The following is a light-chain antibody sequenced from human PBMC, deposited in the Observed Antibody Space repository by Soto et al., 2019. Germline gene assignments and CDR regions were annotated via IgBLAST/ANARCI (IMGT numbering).Light chain of an antibody. J-gene: IGKJ4*01. V-gene: IGKV3-20*01. Sequence: EIVLAQSPGTLSLSPGERATLSCRASQSVGRDYLAWYQQKPGQATRIRSLGASGRDTGIPDRVSGSGSGTDGTRTISSLETEDFAVYYCQQYNDWPPAFGGGTKVDIK. CDR2: GAS. CDR3: QQYNDWPPA. CDR1: QSVGRDY.